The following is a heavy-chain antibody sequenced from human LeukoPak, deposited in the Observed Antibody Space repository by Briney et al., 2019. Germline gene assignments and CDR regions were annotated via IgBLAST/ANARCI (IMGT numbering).Heavy chain of an antibody. CDR1: GFTFNNYN. V-gene: IGHV3-48*01. CDR2: ISFSTTTI. Sequence: GGSLRLSCAASGFTFNNYNMNWVRQAPGKGLEWVSFISFSTTTIYYADSVKGRFTISRDNSKNTLYLQMNSLRAEDTAVYNCAKDRRRDDVLTGSFSDWGQGTLVTVSS. CDR3: AKDRRRDDVLTGSFSD. J-gene: IGHJ4*02. D-gene: IGHD3-9*01.